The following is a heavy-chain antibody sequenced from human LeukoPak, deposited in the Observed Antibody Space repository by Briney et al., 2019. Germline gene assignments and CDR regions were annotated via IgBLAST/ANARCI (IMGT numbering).Heavy chain of an antibody. Sequence: GGSLRLSCAASGFTFSSYWMHWVRHGPGKGLVWVSRINTDGSSMTYADSVKGRFTISRDNAKNTLYLQMNSLRAEDTAVYYCANLVGATGYWGQGTLVTVSS. CDR2: INTDGSSM. CDR3: ANLVGATGY. J-gene: IGHJ4*02. V-gene: IGHV3-74*01. D-gene: IGHD1-26*01. CDR1: GFTFSSYW.